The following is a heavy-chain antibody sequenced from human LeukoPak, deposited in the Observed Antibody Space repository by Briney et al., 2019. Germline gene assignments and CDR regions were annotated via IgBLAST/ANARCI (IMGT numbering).Heavy chain of an antibody. Sequence: GGSLRLSCAASGFTFSSYGMHWVRQAPGKGLEWVAFIRYDGSNKYYADSVKGRFTISRDNSKNTLYLQMDSLRAEDTAVYYCAKDARGGSNWFDPWGQGTLVTVSS. J-gene: IGHJ5*02. CDR1: GFTFSSYG. CDR3: AKDARGGSNWFDP. CDR2: IRYDGSNK. D-gene: IGHD2-15*01. V-gene: IGHV3-30*02.